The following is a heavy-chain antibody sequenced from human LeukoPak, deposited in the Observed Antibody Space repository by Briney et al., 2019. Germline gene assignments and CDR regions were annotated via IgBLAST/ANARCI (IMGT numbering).Heavy chain of an antibody. J-gene: IGHJ5*02. D-gene: IGHD6-13*01. CDR1: GGSFSGYY. CDR3: ARGEGVWGGSSWPKNWFDP. Sequence: SETLSLTCAVYGGSFSGYYWSWIRQPPGKGLEWIGEINHSGSTNYNPSLKGRVTISVDTSKNQFSLKLSSVTAADTAVYYCARGEGVWGGSSWPKNWFDPWGQGTLVTVSS. V-gene: IGHV4-34*01. CDR2: INHSGST.